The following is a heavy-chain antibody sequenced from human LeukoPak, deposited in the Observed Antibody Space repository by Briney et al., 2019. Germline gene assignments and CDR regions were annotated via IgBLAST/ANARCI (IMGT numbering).Heavy chain of an antibody. CDR2: ISSSGSTI. V-gene: IGHV3-48*03. CDR1: GFTFSSYE. Sequence: PGGSLRLSCAASGFTFSSYEMNCVRQAPGKGLEWVSYISSSGSTIYYADSVKGRFTISRDNAKNSLYLQMNSLRAEDTAVYYCARVPIVVGKDGAFDYWGQGTLVTVSS. D-gene: IGHD2-21*01. CDR3: ARVPIVVGKDGAFDY. J-gene: IGHJ4*02.